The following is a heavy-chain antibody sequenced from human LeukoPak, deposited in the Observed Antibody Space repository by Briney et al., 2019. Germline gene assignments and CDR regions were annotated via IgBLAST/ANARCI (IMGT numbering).Heavy chain of an antibody. J-gene: IGHJ4*02. CDR1: GFTFSSYS. CDR3: ARGRRSGDSSGGY. V-gene: IGHV3-21*01. Sequence: GGSLRLSCAASGFTFSSYSMNCVRQAPGKGLEWVSSISSSSSYIYYADSVKGRFTISRDNAKNSLYLQMNSLRAEDTAVYYCARGRRSGDSSGGYWGQGTLVTVSS. D-gene: IGHD6-19*01. CDR2: ISSSSSYI.